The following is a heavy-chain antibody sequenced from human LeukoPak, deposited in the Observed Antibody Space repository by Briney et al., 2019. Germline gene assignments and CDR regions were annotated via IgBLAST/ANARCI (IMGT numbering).Heavy chain of an antibody. J-gene: IGHJ6*04. CDR2: IWYDGSNK. D-gene: IGHD2-15*01. CDR1: GFTFSSYG. V-gene: IGHV3-33*01. CDR3: ARAPGYCSGGSCYIAGMDV. Sequence: PGRSLRLSCAASGFTFSSYGMHWVRQAPGKGLEGVAVIWYDGSNKYYADSVRGRFTISRDNSKNTLYLQMNCLRAEDTAVYYCARAPGYCSGGSCYIAGMDVWGKGTTVTVSS.